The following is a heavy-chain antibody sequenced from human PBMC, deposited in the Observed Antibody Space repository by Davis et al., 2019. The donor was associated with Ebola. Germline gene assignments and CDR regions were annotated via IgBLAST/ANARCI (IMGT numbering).Heavy chain of an antibody. Sequence: AASVKVSCKASGYTSTTYGISWVRQAPGQGLEWMGWISAYNGNPNYAQKFQGRVTVTRDTSTTAVYMDLSSLRSEDTALYYCTTPGGQDSGYDVFDIWGQGTMVTVSS. CDR3: TTPGGQDSGYDVFDI. D-gene: IGHD5-12*01. J-gene: IGHJ3*02. CDR1: GYTSTTYG. CDR2: ISAYNGNP. V-gene: IGHV1-18*01.